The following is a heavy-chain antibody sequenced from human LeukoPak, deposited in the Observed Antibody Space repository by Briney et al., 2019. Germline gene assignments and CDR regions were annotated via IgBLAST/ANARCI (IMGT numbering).Heavy chain of an antibody. V-gene: IGHV1-2*02. CDR1: GYTFTGYY. J-gene: IGHJ4*02. D-gene: IGHD6-25*01. Sequence: ASVKVSCKASGYTFTGYYMNWVRQAPGQGLDWMGWINPNSGGTNYAQKFQGRVTMTRDTSISTAYMELSRLRSDDTAVYYCARDQEEAGFDYWGQGTLVTVSS. CDR3: ARDQEEAGFDY. CDR2: INPNSGGT.